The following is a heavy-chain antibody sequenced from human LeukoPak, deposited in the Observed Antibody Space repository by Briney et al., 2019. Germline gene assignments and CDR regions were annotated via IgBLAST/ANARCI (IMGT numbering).Heavy chain of an antibody. Sequence: SETLSLICTVSGGPISAYYWSWIRQPPGKELEWMGWIHYSGSTNYNSSLKSRVTISLDTSKNQFSLKLSSVTAADTAVYYCARVSCGSPGCYYYYDMDVWGKGTTVTVSS. CDR1: GGPISAYY. CDR3: ARVSCGSPGCYYYYDMDV. D-gene: IGHD2-15*01. V-gene: IGHV4-59*01. CDR2: IHYSGST. J-gene: IGHJ6*04.